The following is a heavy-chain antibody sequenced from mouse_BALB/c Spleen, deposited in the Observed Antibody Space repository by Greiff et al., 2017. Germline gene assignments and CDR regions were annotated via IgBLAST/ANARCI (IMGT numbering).Heavy chain of an antibody. CDR3: ARKTYDYDGNYFDD. V-gene: IGHV5-9-4*01. Sequence: EVKLVESGGGLVQPGESLKLSCESNEYEFPSHDMSWVRQSPEKRLEWVAEISSGGSYTYYPDTVTGRFTISRDNAKNTLYLEMSSLRSEDTAMYYSARKTYDYDGNYFDDWGQGTTLTVSS. CDR2: ISSGGSYT. J-gene: IGHJ2*01. CDR1: EYEFPSHD. D-gene: IGHD2-4*01.